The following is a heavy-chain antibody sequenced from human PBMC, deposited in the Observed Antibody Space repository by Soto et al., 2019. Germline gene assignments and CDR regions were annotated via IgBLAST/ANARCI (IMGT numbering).Heavy chain of an antibody. Sequence: EVQLVESGGGLVQPGGSLRLSCAAAGFTFSDHYMDWVRQAPGQGLEWVARSRNRVNSHTTEYAASVNGRYTISRDESKRSLYLQMNSLKIEDTAVYYCTRGLLGGAPSYTFHGMDVWGQGTTVTVSS. CDR2: SRNRVNSHTT. CDR1: GFTFSDHY. D-gene: IGHD1-26*01. J-gene: IGHJ6*01. CDR3: TRGLLGGAPSYTFHGMDV. V-gene: IGHV3-72*01.